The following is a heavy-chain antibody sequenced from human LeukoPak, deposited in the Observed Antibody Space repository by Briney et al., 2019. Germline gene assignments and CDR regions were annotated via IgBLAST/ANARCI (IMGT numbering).Heavy chain of an antibody. CDR3: AKVGYISSSGWFDP. Sequence: GGSLRLSCAASGFTFSSHALSWVRQAPGKGLEWVSAISGSGGSTYYADSVKGRFTISRDNSKNTLYLQMNSLRAEDTAVYYCAKVGYISSSGWFDPWGQGTLVTVSS. CDR1: GFTFSSHA. V-gene: IGHV3-23*01. J-gene: IGHJ5*02. D-gene: IGHD6-6*01. CDR2: ISGSGGST.